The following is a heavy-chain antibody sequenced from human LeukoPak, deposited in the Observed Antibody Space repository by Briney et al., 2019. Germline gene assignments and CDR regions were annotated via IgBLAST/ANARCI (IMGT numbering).Heavy chain of an antibody. J-gene: IGHJ4*02. CDR3: ARDKRADEGSKFDY. Sequence: GGSLRLSCAASGFPFSSYSMTWVRQAPGKGLEWVANIKPDGTTKFYVDSVKGRFTISRDNAKNSLYLQMNTLRAEDTAVYYCARDKRADEGSKFDYWGQGTLVTVSS. V-gene: IGHV3-7*03. CDR1: GFPFSSYS. D-gene: IGHD1-26*01. CDR2: IKPDGTTK.